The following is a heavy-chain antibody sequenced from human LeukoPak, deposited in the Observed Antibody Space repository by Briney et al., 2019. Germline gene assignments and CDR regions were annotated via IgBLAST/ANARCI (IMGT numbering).Heavy chain of an antibody. V-gene: IGHV4-59*01. J-gene: IGHJ2*01. D-gene: IGHD4-23*01. CDR3: ARARYGGNSEGYFDL. Sequence: PSETLSLTCTVSGVSISSYCWSWIRQPPGKRLEWIGYFYYSGSTNYNPSLKSRVTISLDTSKNQFSLKLSSVTAADTAVYYCARARYGGNSEGYFDLWGRGTLVTVSS. CDR2: FYYSGST. CDR1: GVSISSYC.